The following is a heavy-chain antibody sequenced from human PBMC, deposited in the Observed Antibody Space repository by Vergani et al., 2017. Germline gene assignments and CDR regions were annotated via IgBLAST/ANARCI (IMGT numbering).Heavy chain of an antibody. CDR1: GVTFSSYT. Sequence: QVQLVQSGAEVKKPGSSVKVSCKASGVTFSSYTISWVRQAPGQGLEWMGRIIPLFGIANYAQKFQGRVTITADKSTSTAYMELSSLRSEDTAVYYCARVMKDSRDGYSHGMDVWGQGTTVTVSS. J-gene: IGHJ6*02. D-gene: IGHD5-24*01. V-gene: IGHV1-69*02. CDR3: ARVMKDSRDGYSHGMDV. CDR2: IIPLFGIA.